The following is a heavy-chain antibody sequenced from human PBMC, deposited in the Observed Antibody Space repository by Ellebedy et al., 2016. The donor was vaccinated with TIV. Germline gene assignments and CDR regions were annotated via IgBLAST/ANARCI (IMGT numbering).Heavy chain of an antibody. CDR2: IYYSGST. J-gene: IGHJ4*02. CDR3: ARGGELLLDY. V-gene: IGHV4-59*01. CDR1: GGSISSYY. Sequence: SETLSLXXTVSGGSISSYYWSWIRQPPGKGLEWIGYIYYSGSTNYNPSLKSRVTISVDTSKNQFSLKLSSVTAADTAVYYCARGGELLLDYWGQGTLVTVSS. D-gene: IGHD1-26*01.